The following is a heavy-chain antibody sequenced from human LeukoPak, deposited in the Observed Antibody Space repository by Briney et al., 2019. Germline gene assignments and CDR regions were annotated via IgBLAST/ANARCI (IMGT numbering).Heavy chain of an antibody. J-gene: IGHJ4*02. CDR2: IRGSGGST. V-gene: IGHV3-23*01. CDR3: AKAGTFGVVTDFDY. D-gene: IGHD3-3*01. CDR1: GFTFSSYA. Sequence: GGSLRLSCAASGFTFSSYAMSWVRQAPGKGLEWVSAIRGSGGSTYYAESVKGRFTISRDNSKNTLYLQMNSLRAEDTVVYYCAKAGTFGVVTDFDYWGQGTLVTVSS.